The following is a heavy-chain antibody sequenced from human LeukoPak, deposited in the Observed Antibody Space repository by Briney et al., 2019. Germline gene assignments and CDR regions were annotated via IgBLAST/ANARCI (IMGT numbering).Heavy chain of an antibody. D-gene: IGHD2-15*01. Sequence: PGRSLRLSCAASGFTFSSYAMHWVRQAPGKGLEWVAVISYDGSNKYYADSVKGRFTISRDNSKNTLYLQMNSLRAEDTAVYYCARDYCSGGSCYLFDPWSQGTLVTVSS. CDR3: ARDYCSGGSCYLFDP. CDR2: ISYDGSNK. CDR1: GFTFSSYA. J-gene: IGHJ5*02. V-gene: IGHV3-30*04.